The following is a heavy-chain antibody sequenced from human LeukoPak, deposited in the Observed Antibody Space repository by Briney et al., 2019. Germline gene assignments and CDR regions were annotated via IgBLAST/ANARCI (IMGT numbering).Heavy chain of an antibody. CDR1: GFSFSSYE. CDR3: ARGYCNSDSCYGGDY. J-gene: IGHJ4*02. V-gene: IGHV3-48*03. CDR2: ISSSGSTI. Sequence: GGSLRLSCAGSGFSFSSYEMNWVRQAPGKGLEWVSYISSSGSTIYYADSVKGRLTISRDNAKNSLYLHMNSLRAEDTALYYCARGYCNSDSCYGGDYWGQGTLVTVSS. D-gene: IGHD2-2*01.